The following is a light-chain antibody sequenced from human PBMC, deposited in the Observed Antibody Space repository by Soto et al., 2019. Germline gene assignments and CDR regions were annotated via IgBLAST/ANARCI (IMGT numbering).Light chain of an antibody. CDR3: QQYGSSPLLT. CDR1: QSVSSSY. J-gene: IGKJ4*01. V-gene: IGKV3-20*01. Sequence: EIVLTQSPGTLSLSPGERATLSCRASQSVSSSYLAWYQQKPGQAPRLLIYGASSRATDIPDRFSGSGSGTDFTLTISRLEPEDFAVYYCQQYGSSPLLTFGGGTKVEI. CDR2: GAS.